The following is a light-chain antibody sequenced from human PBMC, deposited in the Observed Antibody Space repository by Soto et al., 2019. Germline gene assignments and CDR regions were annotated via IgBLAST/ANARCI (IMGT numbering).Light chain of an antibody. V-gene: IGLV1-44*01. J-gene: IGLJ2*01. Sequence: QSVLTQAPSVSGTPGQRVTISCSGSDSNIGSNTLNSYQQFPGTTPKLLIHNDDQRPSGVPARFSGSKSGTSGSLAISGLQSEDEADYYGAAWDDSLNGALFGGGTKVTVL. CDR2: NDD. CDR1: DSNIGSNT. CDR3: AAWDDSLNGAL.